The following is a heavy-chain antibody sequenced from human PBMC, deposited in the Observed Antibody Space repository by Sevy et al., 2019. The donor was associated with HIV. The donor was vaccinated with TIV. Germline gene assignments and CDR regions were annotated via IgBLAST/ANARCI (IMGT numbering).Heavy chain of an antibody. D-gene: IGHD1-26*01. Sequence: SETLSLTCTVSGGSITSLYWNWIRQPPGKGLEWIANIYYNGHINYNPALKSRVTLTLDTSKNQYSLRLSSVTAADTAMYYCAGENAWGRGYSWGQGTLVTVSS. CDR1: GGSITSLY. V-gene: IGHV4-59*08. CDR3: AGENAWGRGYS. J-gene: IGHJ4*02. CDR2: IYYNGHI.